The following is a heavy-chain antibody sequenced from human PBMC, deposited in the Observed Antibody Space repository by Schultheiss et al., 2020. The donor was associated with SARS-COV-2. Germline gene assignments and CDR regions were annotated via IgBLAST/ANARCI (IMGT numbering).Heavy chain of an antibody. V-gene: IGHV3-74*01. CDR2: INSDGSST. CDR3: ARVYYSNLGYYYGMDV. J-gene: IGHJ6*02. CDR1: GFTFSSYW. Sequence: GGSLRLSCAASGFTFSSYWMHWVRQAPGKGLVWVSRINSDGSSTNYADSVKGRFTISRDNAKNTLYLQMNSLRAEDTAVYYCARVYYSNLGYYYGMDVWGQGTTVTVSS. D-gene: IGHD4-11*01.